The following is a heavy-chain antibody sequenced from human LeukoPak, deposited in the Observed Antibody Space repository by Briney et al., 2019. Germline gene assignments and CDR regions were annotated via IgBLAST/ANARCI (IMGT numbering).Heavy chain of an antibody. V-gene: IGHV4-30-2*01. CDR2: IYHSGST. CDR3: ARASPGIAAARIFQH. J-gene: IGHJ1*01. D-gene: IGHD6-13*01. CDR1: GGSISSGGYS. Sequence: SETLSLTCAVSGGSISSGGYSWSWIRQPPGKGLEWIGYIYHSGSTYYNPSLKSRVTISVDTSKNQFSLKLSSVTAADTAVYYCARASPGIAAARIFQHWGQGTLVTVSS.